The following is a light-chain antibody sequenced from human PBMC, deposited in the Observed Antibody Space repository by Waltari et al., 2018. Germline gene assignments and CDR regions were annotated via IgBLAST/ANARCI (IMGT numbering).Light chain of an antibody. Sequence: QSALTQPASVSGSPGQSISISCTGTSSDVGGYDYVSWYQQHPGKAPKLMIYDVSNRPSGVSTRFSGSKSGNTASLTISGLQAEDEADYYCSSYTSISACVLFGGGTKLTVL. J-gene: IGLJ3*02. CDR3: SSYTSISACVL. CDR1: SSDVGGYDY. V-gene: IGLV2-14*03. CDR2: DVS.